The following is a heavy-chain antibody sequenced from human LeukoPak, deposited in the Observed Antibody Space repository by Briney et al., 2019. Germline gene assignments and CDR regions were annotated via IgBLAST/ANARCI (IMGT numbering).Heavy chain of an antibody. CDR1: GGSISSGSYY. V-gene: IGHV4-61*02. D-gene: IGHD2-21*02. J-gene: IGHJ1*01. CDR3: ARGGSDHGEYFQH. CDR2: IYTSGST. Sequence: SETLSLTCTVSGGSISSGSYYWSWIRQPAGKGLEWIGRIYTSGSTNYNPSLKSRVTISADTSKNQFSLRLSSVIAADTAMYYCARGGSDHGEYFQHWGQGTLVTVSS.